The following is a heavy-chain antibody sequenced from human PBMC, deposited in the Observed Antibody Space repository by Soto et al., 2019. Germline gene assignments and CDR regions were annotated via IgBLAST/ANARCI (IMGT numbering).Heavy chain of an antibody. CDR1: GFTFSRYG. D-gene: IGHD6-13*01. V-gene: IGHV3-30*18. Sequence: QVQLVESGGGVVQPGRSLRVSCAASGFTFSRYGMHWVRQPPGKGLEWVAVISYGGKNIYYADSVKGRFTISRDNSKNTLYLQMDSLRAEDTAVYYCAKDNDVAAAGYYFDSWGQGTLVTVSS. CDR3: AKDNDVAAAGYYFDS. J-gene: IGHJ4*02. CDR2: ISYGGKNI.